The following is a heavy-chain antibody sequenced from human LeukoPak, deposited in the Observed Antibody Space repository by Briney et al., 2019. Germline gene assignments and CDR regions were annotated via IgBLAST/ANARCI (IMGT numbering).Heavy chain of an antibody. CDR3: ARAARVYDYVWGSYRYDLDY. CDR2: INWNGGST. J-gene: IGHJ4*02. V-gene: IGHV3-20*04. D-gene: IGHD3-16*02. Sequence: PGGSLRLSCAASGFTFDDYGMSWVRQAPGKGREWVSGINWNGGSTGYADSVKGRFTISRDNAKNSLYLQMNSLRAEDTALYYCARAARVYDYVWGSYRYDLDYWGQGTLVTVSS. CDR1: GFTFDDYG.